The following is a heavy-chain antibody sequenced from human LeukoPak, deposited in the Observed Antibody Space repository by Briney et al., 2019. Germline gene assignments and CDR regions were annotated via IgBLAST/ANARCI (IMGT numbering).Heavy chain of an antibody. CDR1: GGSISSYY. J-gene: IGHJ6*03. V-gene: IGHV4-59*12. CDR3: ATGGMDV. Sequence: SETLSLTCTVSGGSISSYYWSWIRQPPGKGLEWIGYIYYSGSTYYNPSLKSRVTISVDTSKNQFSLKLSSVTAADTAVYYCATGGMDVWGKGTTVTVSS. CDR2: IYYSGST.